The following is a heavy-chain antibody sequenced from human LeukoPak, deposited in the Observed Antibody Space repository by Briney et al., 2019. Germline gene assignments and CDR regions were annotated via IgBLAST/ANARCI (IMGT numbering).Heavy chain of an antibody. Sequence: PSQTLSLTCAVSGGSISSGGYSWSWIRQPPGKGLEWIGYIYHSGSTYYNPSLKSRVTISVDTSKNQFSLKLSSVTAADTAVYYCARGPNYVWGSYRYFDYWGQGTLVTVAS. D-gene: IGHD3-16*02. V-gene: IGHV4-30-2*05. CDR2: IYHSGST. CDR3: ARGPNYVWGSYRYFDY. CDR1: GGSISSGGYS. J-gene: IGHJ4*02.